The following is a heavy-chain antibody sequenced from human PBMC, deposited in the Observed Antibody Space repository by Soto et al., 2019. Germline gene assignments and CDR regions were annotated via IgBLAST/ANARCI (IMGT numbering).Heavy chain of an antibody. J-gene: IGHJ4*02. CDR3: AKHEGYCSTTTCSNFDY. D-gene: IGHD2-2*01. Sequence: ASVKVSCKASGYTFTDYYMHWVRQAPGQGLVWVGQIHPNRDATVYAQSFQGRVTLTMDTSINTAYLHWSSLKASDTAIYYCAKHEGYCSTTTCSNFDYWGQGTLVTVSS. CDR2: IHPNRDAT. V-gene: IGHV1-2*06. CDR1: GYTFTDYY.